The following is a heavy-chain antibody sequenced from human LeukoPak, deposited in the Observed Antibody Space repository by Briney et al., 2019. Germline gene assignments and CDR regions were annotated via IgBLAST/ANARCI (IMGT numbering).Heavy chain of an antibody. J-gene: IGHJ4*02. CDR1: GCSFSSYW. Sequence: GESLKISCKGLGCSFSSYWSAWVRQRPGKGLEWMGIIYPGGSETRYDPSFEGQVTISADGSTTTAYLQWSSLRASDTAIYYCARRGLGAHGLDYWGQGTLVTVSP. V-gene: IGHV5-51*01. CDR3: ARRGLGAHGLDY. D-gene: IGHD1-26*01. CDR2: IYPGGSET.